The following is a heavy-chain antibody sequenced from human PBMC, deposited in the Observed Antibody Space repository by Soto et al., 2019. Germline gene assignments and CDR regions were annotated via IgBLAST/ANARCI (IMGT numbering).Heavy chain of an antibody. V-gene: IGHV1-8*01. D-gene: IGHD2-21*01. J-gene: IGHJ4*02. CDR1: GYTFTEND. CDR2: MNPNSGNT. CDR3: VRAPVDHYSADYFDN. Sequence: ASVKVSCKASGYTFTENDINWVRQATGQGLEWMGWMNPNSGNTGYAQKFQGRVTMTRDNSITTAYMELSSLRSEDTAVYFCVRAPVDHYSADYFDNWGQGTLVTAPQ.